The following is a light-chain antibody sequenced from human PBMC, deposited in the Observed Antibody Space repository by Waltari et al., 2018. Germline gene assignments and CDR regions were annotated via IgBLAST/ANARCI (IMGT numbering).Light chain of an antibody. CDR3: SSYTTSGTVV. Sequence: QSALTQPASVSGSPGQSITISCTRTSSDIGGYHYISWCQQHPGKAPKLIIYEVSKRPSGISNRFSGSKSGNTASLTISGLQAEDEADYYCSSYTTSGTVVFAGGTRLTVL. CDR2: EVS. J-gene: IGLJ2*01. CDR1: SSDIGGYHY. V-gene: IGLV2-14*01.